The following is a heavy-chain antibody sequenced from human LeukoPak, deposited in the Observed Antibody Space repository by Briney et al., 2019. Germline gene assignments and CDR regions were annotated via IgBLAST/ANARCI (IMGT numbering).Heavy chain of an antibody. D-gene: IGHD1-26*01. V-gene: IGHV1-69*05. CDR1: GGTFSRYA. J-gene: IGHJ3*02. CDR2: IVPIFGTA. CDR3: ARTVVGATTDDAFDI. Sequence: ASVKVSCKASGGTFSRYAISWVRQAPGQGLEWMGRIVPIFGTANYAQKFQGRVTITTDESTSTAYMELSSLRSEDTAVYYCARTVVGATTDDAFDIWGQGTMVTVSS.